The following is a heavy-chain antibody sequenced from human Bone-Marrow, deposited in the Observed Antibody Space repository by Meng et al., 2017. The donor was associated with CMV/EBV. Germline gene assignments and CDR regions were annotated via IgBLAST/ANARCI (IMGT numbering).Heavy chain of an antibody. CDR2: ISGSGGST. Sequence: GESLKISCAASGFTFSSYAMSWVRQAPGKGLEWVSAISGSGGSTYYADSVKGRFTISRDNSKNTLYLQMNSLRAEDTAVYYCAKGTDDYGDNAAYWGQGPLVTVSS. CDR3: AKGTDDYGDNAAY. D-gene: IGHD4-17*01. V-gene: IGHV3-23*01. J-gene: IGHJ4*02. CDR1: GFTFSSYA.